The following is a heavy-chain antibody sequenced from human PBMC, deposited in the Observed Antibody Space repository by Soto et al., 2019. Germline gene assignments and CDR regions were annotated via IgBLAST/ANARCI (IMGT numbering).Heavy chain of an antibody. CDR3: ARGLYCGGGCYSHFDY. CDR2: IIPIFGTP. J-gene: IGHJ4*01. Sequence: VQLVQSGAEVKKPGSSVKVSCKASGGTFSNYPFIWVRQAPGQGLDCMGGIIPIFGTPDYGQKFQGRVTNTADEAKNTAYMELSSLRSDDTAVYYCARGLYCGGGCYSHFDYWGHGTPVTVSS. CDR1: GGTFSNYP. V-gene: IGHV1-69*01. D-gene: IGHD2-21*02.